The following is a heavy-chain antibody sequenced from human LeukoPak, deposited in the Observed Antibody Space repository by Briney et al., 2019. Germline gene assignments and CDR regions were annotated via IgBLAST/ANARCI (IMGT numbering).Heavy chain of an antibody. J-gene: IGHJ6*02. V-gene: IGHV3-30*18. CDR2: ISHDGGNK. Sequence: PGGSLRLSCAASGFTFSNYGMHWVRQAPGKGLEWVAVISHDGGNKYYADSVKGRFTISRDNSKNTLYLQMNSLRAEDTAVYYCAKVGRTGYYYYGMDVWGQGTTVTVSS. CDR3: AKVGRTGYYYYGMDV. CDR1: GFTFSNYG.